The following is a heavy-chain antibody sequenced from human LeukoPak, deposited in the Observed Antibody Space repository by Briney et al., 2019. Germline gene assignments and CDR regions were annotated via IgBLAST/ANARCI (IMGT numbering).Heavy chain of an antibody. V-gene: IGHV1-46*01. CDR2: INPSGGST. D-gene: IGHD6-19*01. CDR1: GYTFTSYY. Sequence: VASVKVSCKASGYTFTSYYMHWVRQAPGQGLEWMGIINPSGGSTSYAQKFQGRVTMTRDMSTSTVYMELSSLRSEDTAVYYCARGGGYSSGWLHRTGYYYYYYMDVWGKGTTVTISS. CDR3: ARGGGYSSGWLHRTGYYYYYYMDV. J-gene: IGHJ6*03.